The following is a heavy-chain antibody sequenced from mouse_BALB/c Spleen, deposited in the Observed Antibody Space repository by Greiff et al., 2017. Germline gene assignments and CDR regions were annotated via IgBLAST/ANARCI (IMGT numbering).Heavy chain of an antibody. V-gene: IGHV1-9*01. J-gene: IGHJ4*01. D-gene: IGHD2-4*01. Sequence: QVQLQQSGAELMKPGASVKISCKATGYTFSSYWIEWVKQRPGHGLEWIGEILPGSGSTNYNEKFKGKATFTADTSSNTAYMQLSSLTSEDSAVYYCARYKGMITTPAMDYWGQGTSVTVSS. CDR2: ILPGSGST. CDR3: ARYKGMITTPAMDY. CDR1: GYTFSSYW.